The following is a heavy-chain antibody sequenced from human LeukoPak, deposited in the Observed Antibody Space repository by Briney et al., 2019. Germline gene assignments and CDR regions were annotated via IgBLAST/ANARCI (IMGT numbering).Heavy chain of an antibody. CDR3: TRDWRNMAFDI. Sequence: SCIFSDASPTTYADSVKRRLTIYREKEKKNVYVKMDSLRVEDTAVYYCTRDWRNMAFDIWGQGTLVTVSS. CDR2: IFSDASPT. V-gene: IGHV3-74*01. J-gene: IGHJ3*02. D-gene: IGHD1-14*01.